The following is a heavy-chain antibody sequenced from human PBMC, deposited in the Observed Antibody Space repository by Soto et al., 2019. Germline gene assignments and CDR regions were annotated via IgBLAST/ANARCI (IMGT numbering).Heavy chain of an antibody. V-gene: IGHV4-4*02. CDR3: ARSRGYYDTSGYYYY. J-gene: IGHJ4*02. Sequence: QVQLQESGPGLVKHSGTLSLTCAVSGGSISSSTWWSWVRQPPGKGLEWIGDIYHGGSTHYNPSLKSRVTISIDKSKNQFSLKLSSVTAADTAVYYCARSRGYYDTSGYYYYWGQGTLVTVSS. CDR1: GGSISSSTW. CDR2: IYHGGST. D-gene: IGHD3-22*01.